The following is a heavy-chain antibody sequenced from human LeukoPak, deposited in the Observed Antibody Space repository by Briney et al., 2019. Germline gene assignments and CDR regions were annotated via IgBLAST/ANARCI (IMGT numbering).Heavy chain of an antibody. CDR3: ARLKSGVGWFDP. J-gene: IGHJ5*02. V-gene: IGHV4-34*01. CDR1: GGSFSGYY. CDR2: INHSGST. D-gene: IGHD1-26*01. Sequence: SETLSLTCAVYGGSFSGYYWSWIRQPPGKGLEWIGEINHSGSTNYNPSLKSRVTISVDTSKNQFSLKLSSVTAADTAVYYCARLKSGVGWFDPWGQGTLVTVSS.